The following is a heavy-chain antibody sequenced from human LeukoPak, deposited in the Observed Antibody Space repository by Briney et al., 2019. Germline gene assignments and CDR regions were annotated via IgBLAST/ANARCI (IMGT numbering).Heavy chain of an antibody. Sequence: GASVKVSCKASGYTFTSYYMHWVRQAPGQGLEWMGIINPGDGSTTYAQKFQGRVTMTRDTSTNTVYMELSSLRSEDTAVYYCARDLRYSGSYWGQGTLVTVSS. CDR3: ARDLRYSGSY. V-gene: IGHV1-46*01. D-gene: IGHD1-26*01. CDR1: GYTFTSYY. J-gene: IGHJ4*02. CDR2: INPGDGST.